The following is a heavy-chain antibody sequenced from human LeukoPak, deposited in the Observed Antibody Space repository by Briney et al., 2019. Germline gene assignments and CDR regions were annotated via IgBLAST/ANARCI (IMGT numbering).Heavy chain of an antibody. CDR3: ARDSGDGYVD. J-gene: IGHJ4*02. V-gene: IGHV3-21*01. D-gene: IGHD5-24*01. CDR2: ISSSSSYI. CDR1: GFTFSSYS. Sequence: KSGGSLRLSCAASGFTFSSYSMNWVRQAPGKGLEWVSSISSSSSYIYYADSVKGRFTISRDNAKNSPYLQMNSLRAEDTAVYYCARDSGDGYVDWGQGTLVTVSS.